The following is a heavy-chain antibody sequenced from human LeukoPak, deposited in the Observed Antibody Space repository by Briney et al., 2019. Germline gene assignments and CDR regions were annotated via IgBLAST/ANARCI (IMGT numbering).Heavy chain of an antibody. CDR3: ARASRDGYNQNFDH. D-gene: IGHD5-24*01. J-gene: IGHJ4*02. CDR1: GYSFTNYW. CDR2: IYPGDSHT. V-gene: IGHV5-51*01. Sequence: GESLKISCKGSGYSFTNYWIGWVRQMPGKDLEWMGVIYPGDSHTKYSPSFEGQVTISADRSTSTAYLQWSSLRASDTAMYYCARASRDGYNQNFDHWGQGTLVTVSS.